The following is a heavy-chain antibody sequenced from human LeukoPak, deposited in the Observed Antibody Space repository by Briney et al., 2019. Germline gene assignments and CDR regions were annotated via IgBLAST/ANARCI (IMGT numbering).Heavy chain of an antibody. Sequence: GGSLRLSCAASGFTFSNYWMTWVRQAPGKGLEWVANINRDGSERYYVDSVKGRFTISRDDAKSSLYLQMNSLRAEDAAVYYCARDRAPYYDSSGHDYWGQGTLVTVSS. V-gene: IGHV3-7*03. CDR2: INRDGSER. CDR3: ARDRAPYYDSSGHDY. CDR1: GFTFSNYW. D-gene: IGHD3-22*01. J-gene: IGHJ4*02.